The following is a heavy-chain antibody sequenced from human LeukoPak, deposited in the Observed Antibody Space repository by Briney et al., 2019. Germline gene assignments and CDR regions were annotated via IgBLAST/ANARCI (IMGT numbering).Heavy chain of an antibody. J-gene: IGHJ4*02. CDR3: ANSAPQDLEFDY. V-gene: IGHV3-30*18. CDR1: GFTFSSYG. CDR2: ISYDGSNK. Sequence: GGSLRLSCAASGFTFSSYGMHWVRQAPGKGLEWVAVISYDGSNKYYADSVKGRFTISRDNPKNTLYLQMNSLRAEDTAVYYCANSAPQDLEFDYWGQGTLVTVSS.